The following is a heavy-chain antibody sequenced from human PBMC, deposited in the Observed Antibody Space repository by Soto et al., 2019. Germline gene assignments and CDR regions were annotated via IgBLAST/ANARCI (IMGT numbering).Heavy chain of an antibody. J-gene: IGHJ4*02. Sequence: EVQLVESGGALVEPGGSLRLSCAASGFTFNNARMSWVRQAPGKGLDWVGRIDGGKTDFAAPVEGRFTFSRDDSRNTLFLQMNSLKTEDPGVYYCTSNAAAKVGTLSYWCQGTLVTVSS. CDR2: IDGGKT. CDR3: TSNAAAKVGTLSY. V-gene: IGHV3-15*02. CDR1: GFTFNNAR. D-gene: IGHD1-26*01.